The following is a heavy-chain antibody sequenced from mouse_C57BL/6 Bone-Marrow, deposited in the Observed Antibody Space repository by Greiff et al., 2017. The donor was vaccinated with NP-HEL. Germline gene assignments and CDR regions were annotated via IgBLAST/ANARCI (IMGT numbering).Heavy chain of an antibody. CDR1: GYTFTRYW. V-gene: IGHV1-59*01. J-gene: IGHJ3*01. CDR2: IDPSDSYT. Sequence: QVQLQQPGAELVRPGTSVKLSCTASGYTFTRYWMHWVKQMPGPGLEWIGVIDPSDSYTTFTQKFKGTATLTVDTSSSTAYMQLSSLTSEDSAVYYCARRPFLAYWGQGTLVTVSA. CDR3: ARRPFLAY.